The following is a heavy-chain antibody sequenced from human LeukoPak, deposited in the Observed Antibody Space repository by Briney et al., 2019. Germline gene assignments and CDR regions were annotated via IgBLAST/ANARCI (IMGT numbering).Heavy chain of an antibody. CDR1: GFTFSIYS. Sequence: GGSLRLSCTASGFTFSIYSMNWVRQAPGKGLDWVSSISSSSNSIYYADSVKGQFTISRDNAKNSLYLQMNSLRAEDTAVYYCARGPSCSSVSCYTTGLFDYWGQGTLVTVSS. J-gene: IGHJ4*02. D-gene: IGHD2-15*01. V-gene: IGHV3-21*01. CDR2: ISSSSNSI. CDR3: ARGPSCSSVSCYTTGLFDY.